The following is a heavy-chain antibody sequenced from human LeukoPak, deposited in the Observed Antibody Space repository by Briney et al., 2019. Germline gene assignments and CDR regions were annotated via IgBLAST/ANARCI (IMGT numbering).Heavy chain of an antibody. D-gene: IGHD3-9*01. CDR3: ASRAIDWYRDSNWFDP. Sequence: GGSLRLSCAASGFTFGSYAMHWVRQAPGKGLEWVAVISYDGSNKYYADSVKGRFTISRDNSKNTLYLQMNSLRAEDTAVYYCASRAIDWYRDSNWFDPWGQGTLVTVSS. CDR1: GFTFGSYA. CDR2: ISYDGSNK. J-gene: IGHJ5*02. V-gene: IGHV3-30-3*01.